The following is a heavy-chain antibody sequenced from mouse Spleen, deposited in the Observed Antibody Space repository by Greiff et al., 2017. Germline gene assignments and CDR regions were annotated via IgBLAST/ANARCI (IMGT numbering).Heavy chain of an antibody. CDR2: VYPYNGGT. Sequence: VQLQQSGPVLVKPGASVKMSCKASGYTFTDYYMNWVKQSHGKSLEWIGLVYPYNGGTSYNQKFKGKATLTVDTSSSTAYMELNSLTSEDSAVYYCARSDGYSLDYWGQGTTLTVSS. CDR1: GYTFTDYY. CDR3: ARSDGYSLDY. V-gene: IGHV1-36*01. D-gene: IGHD2-3*01. J-gene: IGHJ2*01.